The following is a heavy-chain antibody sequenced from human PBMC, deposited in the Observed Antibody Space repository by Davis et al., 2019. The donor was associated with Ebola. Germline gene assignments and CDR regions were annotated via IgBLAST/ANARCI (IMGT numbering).Heavy chain of an antibody. CDR2: IKSKAYGGTT. J-gene: IGHJ5*02. V-gene: IGHV3-49*03. CDR1: GFTFGDYA. CDR3: TRGGLRQWLGDNWFDP. Sequence: GESLKIPCPASGFTFGDYAMSWFRQAPGKGLEWVGFIKSKAYGGTTEYAASVKGRFTISRDDSKSIAYLQMNCLKTEATAVYYCTRGGLRQWLGDNWFDPWGQGTVVTVSS. D-gene: IGHD6-19*01.